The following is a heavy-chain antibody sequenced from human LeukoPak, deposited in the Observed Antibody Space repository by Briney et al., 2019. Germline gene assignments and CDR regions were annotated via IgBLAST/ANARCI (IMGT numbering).Heavy chain of an antibody. V-gene: IGHV3-33*06. CDR3: AKFFERSGSYPYYFDY. CDR2: IWYDGNNK. CDR1: GFTFSSYG. D-gene: IGHD3-10*01. Sequence: PGGSLRLSCAAYGFTFSSYGMRWVRQAPGKGLEWVAVIWYDGNNKYYADSVKGRFTISRDNSKNTLYLQMNSLTAEDTAVYYCAKFFERSGSYPYYFDYWGQGTLVTVSS. J-gene: IGHJ4*02.